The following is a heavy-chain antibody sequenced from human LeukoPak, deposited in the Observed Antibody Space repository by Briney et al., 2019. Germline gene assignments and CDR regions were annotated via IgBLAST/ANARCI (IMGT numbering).Heavy chain of an antibody. D-gene: IGHD2-21*02. J-gene: IGHJ5*02. CDR2: VNTDTGDT. CDR1: GYTFTSYD. CDR3: ARKRCKGDCYLFDP. Sequence: ASVNASCKASGYTFTSYDINSVRQAPGQGPQRMGWVNTDTGDTYYAQNLQVRVAMIRDTSTSTAYMELMSLRSDDTAVYYCARKRCKGDCYLFDPWGQGTLVTVSS. V-gene: IGHV1-18*01.